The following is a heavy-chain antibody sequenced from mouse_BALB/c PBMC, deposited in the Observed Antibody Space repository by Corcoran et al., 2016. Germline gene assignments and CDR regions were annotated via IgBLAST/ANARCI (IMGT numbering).Heavy chain of an antibody. J-gene: IGHJ4*01. Sequence: EAQLQQSGAELVKPGASVKLSCTASGFNIKDTYMHWVKQRPEQGLEWIGRIDPANGNTKYDPKFQGKATITADTFSNTAYLQLSSLTSEDTAVYYCARDYDYDDAMDYWGQGTSVTVSA. CDR2: IDPANGNT. D-gene: IGHD2-4*01. V-gene: IGHV14-3*02. CDR1: GFNIKDTY. CDR3: ARDYDYDDAMDY.